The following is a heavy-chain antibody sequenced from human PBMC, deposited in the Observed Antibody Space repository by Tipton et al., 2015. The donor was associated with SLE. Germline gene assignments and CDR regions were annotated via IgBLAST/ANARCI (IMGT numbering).Heavy chain of an antibody. CDR3: ARLAYSGSYNFDY. CDR2: IYYSGTT. D-gene: IGHD1-26*01. V-gene: IGHV4-39*07. J-gene: IGHJ4*02. Sequence: TLSLTCSVSGDSISSSSYYWGWIRQPPGKGLEWIGTIYYSGTTYYNPSLKSRVTTSGDTSKNQFSLKLSSVTAADTAVYYCARLAYSGSYNFDYWGQGTLVTVSS. CDR1: GDSISSSSYY.